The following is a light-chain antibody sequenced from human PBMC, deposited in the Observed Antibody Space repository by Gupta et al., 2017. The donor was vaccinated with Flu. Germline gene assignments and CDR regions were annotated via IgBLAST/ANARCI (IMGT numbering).Light chain of an antibody. CDR3: QESDKSPLT. CDR1: QNINNY. CDR2: DAS. Sequence: DIQMTQSPSSLSASIGDRVTITCRASQNINNYLNWYQQKPGKAPNLLIYDASNLQGGVPSRFSGSGSGTYFTLTISRLQPEDFATYYCQESDKSPLTFGGGTKVEIK. J-gene: IGKJ4*01. V-gene: IGKV1-39*01.